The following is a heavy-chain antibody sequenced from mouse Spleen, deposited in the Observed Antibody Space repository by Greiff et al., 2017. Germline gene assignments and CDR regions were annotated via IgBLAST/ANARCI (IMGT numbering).Heavy chain of an antibody. CDR2: TFYSGIT. J-gene: IGHJ1*03. D-gene: IGHD1-1*01. V-gene: IGHV3-3*01. CDR3: ARGHYYGSSWYFDV. CDR1: GFSINSDCY. Sequence: EVQGVESGPSLVRPSQTLSLTCTVTGFSINSDCYWIWIRQFPGNKLEYIGYTFYSGITYYNPSLESRTYITRDTSKNQFSLKLSSVTTEDTATYYCARGHYYGSSWYFDVWGTGTTVTVSS.